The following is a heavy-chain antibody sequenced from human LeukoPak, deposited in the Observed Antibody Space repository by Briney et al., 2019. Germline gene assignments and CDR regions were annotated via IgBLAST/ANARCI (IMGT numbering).Heavy chain of an antibody. CDR3: ARQFGVVIQRVYYYYYMDV. Sequence: PSETLSLTCAVYGGSFSGYYWSWIRQPPGKGLEWIGEINHSGSTNYNPSLKSRVTISVDTSKNQFSLKLSSVTAADTAVYYCARQFGVVIQRVYYYYYMDVWGKGTTVTVSS. D-gene: IGHD3-3*01. CDR2: INHSGST. CDR1: GGSFSGYY. J-gene: IGHJ6*03. V-gene: IGHV4-34*01.